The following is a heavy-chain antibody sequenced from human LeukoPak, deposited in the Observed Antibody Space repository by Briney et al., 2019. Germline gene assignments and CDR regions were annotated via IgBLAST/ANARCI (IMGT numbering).Heavy chain of an antibody. J-gene: IGHJ6*02. CDR2: GIA. V-gene: IGHV1-69*04. Sequence: GIANYAQKFQGRVTITADKSTSTAYMELSSLRSEDTAVYYCARERLPWFGNDVYYYYYGMDVWGQGTTVTVSS. CDR3: ARERLPWFGNDVYYYYYGMDV. D-gene: IGHD3-10*01.